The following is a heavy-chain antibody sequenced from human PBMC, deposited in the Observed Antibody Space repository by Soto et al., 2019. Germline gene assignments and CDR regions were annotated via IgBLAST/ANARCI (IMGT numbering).Heavy chain of an antibody. CDR3: TSDRYPRFYHGSGSYPYY. Sequence: QPGESLTLSCAASGFTFSSVWMSWVRQAPGKGLEWVANIKTDGSETHYGDSVKGRFTISRDNPKTSLFLQMNSLRVEDTAVYFCTSDRYPRFYHGSGSYPYYWGQGTPVTVSS. J-gene: IGHJ4*02. D-gene: IGHD3-10*01. CDR1: GFTFSSVW. V-gene: IGHV3-7*03. CDR2: IKTDGSET.